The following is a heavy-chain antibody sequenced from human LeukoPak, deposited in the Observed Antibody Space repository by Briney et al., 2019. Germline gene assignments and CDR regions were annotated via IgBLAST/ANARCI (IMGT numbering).Heavy chain of an antibody. D-gene: IGHD4-17*01. Sequence: GGSLRLSCAASGFTVSSNYMSWVRQAPGKGLEWVSVIYSGGSTYYADSVKGRFTISRDNSKNTLYLQMNSLRAEDTAVYYCARVTTVTDFDHWGQGTLVTVSS. V-gene: IGHV3-66*01. CDR1: GFTVSSNY. CDR3: ARVTTVTDFDH. CDR2: IYSGGST. J-gene: IGHJ4*02.